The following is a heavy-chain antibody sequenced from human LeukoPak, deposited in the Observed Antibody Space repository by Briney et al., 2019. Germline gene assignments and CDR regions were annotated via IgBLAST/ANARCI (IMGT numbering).Heavy chain of an antibody. Sequence: PSETLSLTCTVSGGSISRYYWSWIRQPPGKGLEWIGYINYSGSTKYNPSLKSRVTISVDTSKNQLSLKLSSVTAADTAVYFCARDPHYGDILNDPFDIWGQGTMVTVSS. CDR2: INYSGST. CDR3: ARDPHYGDILNDPFDI. CDR1: GGSISRYY. J-gene: IGHJ3*02. D-gene: IGHD4-17*01. V-gene: IGHV4-59*01.